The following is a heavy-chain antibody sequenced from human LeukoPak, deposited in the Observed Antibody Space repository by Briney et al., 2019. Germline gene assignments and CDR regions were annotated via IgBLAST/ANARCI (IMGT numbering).Heavy chain of an antibody. Sequence: GGSLRLSCAASGFTFSSYAIHWVRQAPGKGLEWVALISYDGSTKYSTDSVKGRFTISRDNSKNTLYLQMNSLRAEDTAVYYCAKDPPIVATDYYFDYWGQGTLVTVSS. CDR3: AKDPPIVATDYYFDY. J-gene: IGHJ4*02. CDR2: ISYDGSTK. D-gene: IGHD5-12*01. CDR1: GFTFSSYA. V-gene: IGHV3-30*04.